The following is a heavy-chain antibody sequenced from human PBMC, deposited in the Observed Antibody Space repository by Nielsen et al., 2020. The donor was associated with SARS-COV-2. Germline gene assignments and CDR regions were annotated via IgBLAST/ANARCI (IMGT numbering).Heavy chain of an antibody. Sequence: SETLSLTCSVSGDSINSNNDYWSWIRQPPGKGLEWIGYIYYSGSTYYNPSLKSRVTISVDTSKNQFSLKLSSVTAADTAVYYCARFLDGMDVWGQGTTVTVSS. D-gene: IGHD3-3*01. CDR3: ARFLDGMDV. CDR1: GDSINSNNDY. V-gene: IGHV4-30-4*01. J-gene: IGHJ6*02. CDR2: IYYSGST.